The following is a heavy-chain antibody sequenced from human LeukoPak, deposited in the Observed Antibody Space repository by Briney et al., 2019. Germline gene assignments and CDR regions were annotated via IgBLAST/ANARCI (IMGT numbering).Heavy chain of an antibody. V-gene: IGHV4-39*07. CDR1: GGSLSITSYY. J-gene: IGHJ4*02. CDR2: MYSSGST. Sequence: PSETLSLTCTVSGGSLSITSYYRGWLRQPPGKGLEWIGSMYSSGSTCYNPSLKSRVTISVDTSKNQFSLKLSSVTAADTAVYYCARVGSGSTSHPLDYWGQGTLVTVSS. CDR3: ARVGSGSTSHPLDY. D-gene: IGHD1-26*01.